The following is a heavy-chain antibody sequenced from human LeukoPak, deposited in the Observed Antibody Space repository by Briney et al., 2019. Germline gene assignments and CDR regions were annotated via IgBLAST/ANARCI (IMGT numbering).Heavy chain of an antibody. J-gene: IGHJ4*02. CDR2: ISSSSSYI. Sequence: GGSLRLSCAASGFTFSSYSMNWVLQAPGKGLEWVSSISSSSSYIYYADSVKGRFTISRDNAKNSLYLQMNSLRAEDTAVYYCARERVVVPAAPLDYWGQGTLVTVSS. V-gene: IGHV3-21*01. D-gene: IGHD2-2*01. CDR3: ARERVVVPAAPLDY. CDR1: GFTFSSYS.